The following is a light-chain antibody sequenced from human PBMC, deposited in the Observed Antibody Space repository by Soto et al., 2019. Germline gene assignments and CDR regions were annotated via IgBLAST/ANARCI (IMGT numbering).Light chain of an antibody. CDR2: EVS. CDR3: SSYTSSSTPYV. CDR1: SSDVGGYNY. V-gene: IGLV2-14*01. Sequence: QSALTQPASVSGSPGQSITISCTGTSSDVGGYNYVSWYQQHPGKAPKLMIYEVSNRPSGVSNRFSGSKSGNTASLTISGRQPEDEADYYCSSYTSSSTPYVFGTGTKLTVL. J-gene: IGLJ1*01.